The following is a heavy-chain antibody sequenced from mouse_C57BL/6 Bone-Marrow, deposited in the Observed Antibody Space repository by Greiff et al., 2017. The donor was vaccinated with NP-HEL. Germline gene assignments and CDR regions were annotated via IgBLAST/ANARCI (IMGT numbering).Heavy chain of an antibody. CDR2: ISSGGSYT. D-gene: IGHD2-5*01. Sequence: EVQVVESGGDLVKPGGSLKLSCAASGFTFSSYGMSWVRQTPDKRLEWVATISSGGSYTYYTDSVKGRFTISRDNAKNTLYLQMSSLKSEDTALYCCARHYYSNSFDYWGQGNTLPVSS. J-gene: IGHJ2*01. CDR1: GFTFSSYG. V-gene: IGHV5-6*01. CDR3: ARHYYSNSFDY.